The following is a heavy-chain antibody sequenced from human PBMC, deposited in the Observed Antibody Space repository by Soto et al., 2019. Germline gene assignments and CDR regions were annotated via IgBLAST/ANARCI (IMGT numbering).Heavy chain of an antibody. CDR1: GYTFTSYG. CDR2: ISAYNGNT. D-gene: IGHD3-9*01. CDR3: ARDTYDILTDYYYYYGMDV. V-gene: IGHV1-18*04. J-gene: IGHJ6*01. Sequence: GASVKVSCKASGYTFTSYGISWVRQAPGQGLEWMGWISAYNGNTNYAQKLQGRVTMTTDTSTSTAYMELRSLRSDDTAVYYCARDTYDILTDYYYYYGMDVWGQGTKVTVSS.